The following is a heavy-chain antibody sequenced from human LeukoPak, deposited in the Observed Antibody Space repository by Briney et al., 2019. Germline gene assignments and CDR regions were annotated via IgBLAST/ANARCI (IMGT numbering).Heavy chain of an antibody. CDR3: ARHLVVPATTYYYYYMDV. D-gene: IGHD2-2*01. J-gene: IGHJ6*03. CDR1: GDSMSSNYYY. CDR2: VYFTGSP. V-gene: IGHV4-39*01. Sequence: ASETLSLTCTVSGDSMSSNYYYWGWIRQPPGKGLEWIGTVYFTGSPYYNPSLKSRVTISVDTSETQFSLTLSSVTAADTAVYFCARHLVVPATTYYYYYMDVWGKGTTVTVSS.